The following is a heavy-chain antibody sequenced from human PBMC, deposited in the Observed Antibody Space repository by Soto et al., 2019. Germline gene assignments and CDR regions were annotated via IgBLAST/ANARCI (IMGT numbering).Heavy chain of an antibody. Sequence: QVQLVESGGGVVQPGRSLRLSCAASGFTFSSYGMHWVRQAPGKGLEWVAVIWYDGSNKYYADSVKGRFTISRDNSKNTVYLQMNSLRAEDTAVYYCARDGYCSGGSCYSVQVFDYWGQGTLVTVSS. D-gene: IGHD2-15*01. J-gene: IGHJ4*02. V-gene: IGHV3-33*01. CDR3: ARDGYCSGGSCYSVQVFDY. CDR1: GFTFSSYG. CDR2: IWYDGSNK.